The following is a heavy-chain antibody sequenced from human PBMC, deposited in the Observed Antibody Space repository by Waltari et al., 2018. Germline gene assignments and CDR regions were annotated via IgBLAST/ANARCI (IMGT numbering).Heavy chain of an antibody. CDR2: ISWNSGSI. V-gene: IGHV3-9*01. D-gene: IGHD3-10*01. Sequence: EVQLVESGGGLVQPGRSLRLSCAASGFTFDDYAMHWVRQAPGKGLEWVSGISWNSGSIGYADSVKGRFTISRDNAKNSLYLQMNSLRAEDTALYYCAKELYYGSGSYYNGIDYWGQGTLVTVSS. CDR1: GFTFDDYA. J-gene: IGHJ4*02. CDR3: AKELYYGSGSYYNGIDY.